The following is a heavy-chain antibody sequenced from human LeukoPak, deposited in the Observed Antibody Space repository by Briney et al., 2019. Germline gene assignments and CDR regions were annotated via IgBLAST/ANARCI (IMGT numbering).Heavy chain of an antibody. Sequence: KPSETLSLTCTVSGYSISSGYYWGWIRQPPGKGLEWIGSIYHSGSTYYNPSLKSRVTISVDRSKNQFSLKLSSVTAADTAVYYCASQKDKPWYFDLWGRGTLVTVSS. J-gene: IGHJ2*01. CDR3: ASQKDKPWYFDL. CDR2: IYHSGST. CDR1: GYSISSGYY. D-gene: IGHD2-15*01. V-gene: IGHV4-38-2*02.